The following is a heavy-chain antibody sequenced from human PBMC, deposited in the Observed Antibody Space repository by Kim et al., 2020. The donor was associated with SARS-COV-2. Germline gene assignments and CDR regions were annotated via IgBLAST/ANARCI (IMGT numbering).Heavy chain of an antibody. V-gene: IGHV4-59*01. Sequence: NYNPSLKSRVTISVDTSKNQFSLKLSSVTAADTAVYYCARVVREQQTLDYWGQGTLVTVSS. D-gene: IGHD6-13*01. CDR3: ARVVREQQTLDY. J-gene: IGHJ4*02.